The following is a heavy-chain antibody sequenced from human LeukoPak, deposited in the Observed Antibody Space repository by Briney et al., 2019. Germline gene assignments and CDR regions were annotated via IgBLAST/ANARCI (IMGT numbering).Heavy chain of an antibody. CDR2: ISSSSGHI. CDR1: GFTFSSYM. V-gene: IGHV3-21*01. J-gene: IGHJ4*02. D-gene: IGHD5-12*01. Sequence: GGSLRLSRAASGFTFSSYMMNGVRQPPGKGLEWVSSISSSSGHIHYADSVKGRFTISRDNANNSLYLQMNSLRDEDTAVYYCARDPGIVADPYFNYWGQGSLVTVSS. CDR3: ARDPGIVADPYFNY.